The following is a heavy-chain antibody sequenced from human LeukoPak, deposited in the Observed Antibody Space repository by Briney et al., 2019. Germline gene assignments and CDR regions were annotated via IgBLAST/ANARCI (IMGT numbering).Heavy chain of an antibody. CDR3: ARRAGAYSHPYDY. D-gene: IGHD4/OR15-4a*01. V-gene: IGHV3-9*01. J-gene: IGHJ4*02. CDR1: GFTFDDYA. CDR2: ISWNSGSI. Sequence: GGSLRLSCAAFGFTFDDYAMHWVRQAPGKGLEWVSGISWNSGSIGYADSVKGRFTISRDNAKNSLYLQMNSLRAEDTAVYYCARRAGAYSHPYDYWGQGTLVTVSS.